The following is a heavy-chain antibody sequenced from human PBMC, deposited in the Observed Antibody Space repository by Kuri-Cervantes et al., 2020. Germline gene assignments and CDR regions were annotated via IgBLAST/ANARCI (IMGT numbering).Heavy chain of an antibody. J-gene: IGHJ4*02. CDR1: GFTLSTYE. CDR2: SSPSRTTV. CDR3: AKDGAKWARYYFDY. D-gene: IGHD1-26*01. Sequence: GESLKISCAASGFTLSTYEMNWVRQAPGKGLEWVSNSSPSRTTVYYADSVKGRFTVSRDNSKNTLYLQMSSLRAEDTAVYYCAKDGAKWARYYFDYWGQGTLVTVSS. V-gene: IGHV3-48*01.